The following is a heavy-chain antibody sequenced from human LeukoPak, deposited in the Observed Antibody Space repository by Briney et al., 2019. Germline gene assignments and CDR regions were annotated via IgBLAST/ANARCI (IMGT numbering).Heavy chain of an antibody. CDR3: ARFKGGTGFDY. CDR2: ISSSGKA. Sequence: SETLSLACAVSGGSITTTDFDWAWIRQPPGQGFEWIATISSSGKAYYYPSLMSRVTISVDTSKNQFSLDVTSVTAADTGLFYCARFKGGTGFDYWGRGILVIVS. V-gene: IGHV4-39*01. CDR1: GGSITTTDFD. J-gene: IGHJ4*02. D-gene: IGHD1-26*01.